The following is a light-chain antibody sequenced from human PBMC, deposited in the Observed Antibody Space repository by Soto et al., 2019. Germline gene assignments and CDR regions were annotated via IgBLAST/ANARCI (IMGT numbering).Light chain of an antibody. V-gene: IGLV2-14*01. CDR3: TSYTSSTTNYV. CDR1: SSDIGGYNY. CDR2: EVS. Sequence: QSALTQPASVSGSPGQSITFSCTGTSSDIGGYNYVSWYQQHPGKAPKLMIYEVSNRPPGVSDRFSGSKSGNTASLTISGLQAEDEADYYCTSYTSSTTNYVFGTGTKLTVL. J-gene: IGLJ1*01.